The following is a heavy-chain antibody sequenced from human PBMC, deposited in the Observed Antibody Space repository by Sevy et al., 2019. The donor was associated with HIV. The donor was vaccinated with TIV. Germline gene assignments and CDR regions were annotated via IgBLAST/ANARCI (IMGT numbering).Heavy chain of an antibody. J-gene: IGHJ6*02. Sequence: ASVKVSCRASGGTFNSYSISWVRLAPGQGLEWMGGITGLFSTPNYAQNFQGRVTITADRSTSVAYMERSSLRSDDTAVYYCALGGGYQLLGNYYYALDVWGQGTTVTVSS. D-gene: IGHD2-2*01. CDR3: ALGGGYQLLGNYYYALDV. CDR2: ITGLFSTP. CDR1: GGTFNSYS. V-gene: IGHV1-69*06.